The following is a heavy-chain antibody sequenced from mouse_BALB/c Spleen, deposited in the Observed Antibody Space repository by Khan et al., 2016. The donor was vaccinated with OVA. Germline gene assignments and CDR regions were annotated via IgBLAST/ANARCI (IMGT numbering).Heavy chain of an antibody. CDR1: GYTFTNYG. CDR2: INTYTGEP. D-gene: IGHD2-10*01. Sequence: QIQLVQSGPELKKPGETAKISCKASGYTFTNYGMNWVKQAPGKGLKWMGWINTYTGEPTYADDFKGRFAFSLETSANTAYLQINNLKNEDTATYFCARPPYFSYVMDYWGQGTSVTVSS. J-gene: IGHJ4*01. CDR3: ARPPYFSYVMDY. V-gene: IGHV9-3-1*01.